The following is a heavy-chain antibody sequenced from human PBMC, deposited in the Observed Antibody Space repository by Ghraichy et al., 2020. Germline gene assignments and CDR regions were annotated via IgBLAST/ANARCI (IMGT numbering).Heavy chain of an antibody. CDR1: GGSFSGYY. J-gene: IGHJ5*02. D-gene: IGHD6-13*01. CDR2: INHSGST. CDR3: ARGRIAAAGWGHNWFDP. V-gene: IGHV4-34*01. Sequence: SETLSLTCAVYGGSFSGYYWSWIRQPPGKGLEWIGEINHSGSTNYNPSLKSRVTISVDTSKNQFSLKLSSVTAADTAVYYCARGRIAAAGWGHNWFDPWGQGTLVTVSS.